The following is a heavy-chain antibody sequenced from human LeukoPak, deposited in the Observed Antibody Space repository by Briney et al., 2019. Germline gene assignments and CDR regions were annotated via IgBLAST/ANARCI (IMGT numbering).Heavy chain of an antibody. CDR2: ISSSSSTI. J-gene: IGHJ4*02. V-gene: IGHV3-48*01. CDR3: ARHYCSSTSCRNAFDY. D-gene: IGHD2-2*01. Sequence: PGKSLRLSCAASGFTFSRYGMHWVRQAPGKGLEWVSYISSSSSTIYYADSVKGRFTVSRDSAKSSLYLQMSSLRAEDTAVYYCARHYCSSTSCRNAFDYWGQGTLVTVSS. CDR1: GFTFSRYG.